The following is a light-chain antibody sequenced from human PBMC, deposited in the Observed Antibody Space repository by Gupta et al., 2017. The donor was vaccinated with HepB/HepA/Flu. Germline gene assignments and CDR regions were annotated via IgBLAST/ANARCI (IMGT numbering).Light chain of an antibody. CDR2: GVS. CDR3: QQYGSSIS. CDR1: QSVTY. Sequence: EIVLTQSPGTLSLSPGERATLSCGASQSVTYLAWYQQKPSQAPRLLIYGVSSRAAGIPDRFSGSGSGTDFTLTISRLEPEDVAVYYCQQYGSSISFGGGTKVEIK. V-gene: IGKV3-20*01. J-gene: IGKJ4*01.